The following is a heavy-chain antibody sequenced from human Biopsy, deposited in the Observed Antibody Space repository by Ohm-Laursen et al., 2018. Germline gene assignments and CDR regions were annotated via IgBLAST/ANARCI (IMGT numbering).Heavy chain of an antibody. CDR3: AKRGVERGRPLAY. V-gene: IGHV1-69*01. J-gene: IGHJ4*02. CDR2: INSMFGTT. D-gene: IGHD1-1*01. CDR1: GGTFSSFG. Sequence: SSVKVSCKASGGTFSSFGISWVRQAPGQGLEWMGEINSMFGTTNYAQTFQGRVTITADESTSTAYVEVSSLRSEDTAVYYCAKRGVERGRPLAYWGQGTLVTVSS.